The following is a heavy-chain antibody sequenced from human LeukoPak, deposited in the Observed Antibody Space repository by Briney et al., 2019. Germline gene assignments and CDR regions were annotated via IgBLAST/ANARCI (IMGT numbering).Heavy chain of an antibody. CDR3: ANLRDYVYLFDY. CDR2: ISGSGGST. V-gene: IGHV3-23*01. CDR1: GFTFSSYA. D-gene: IGHD4-17*01. J-gene: IGHJ4*02. Sequence: RPGGSLRLSCAASGFTFSSYAMSWVRQAPGKGLEWVSSISGSGGSTYYADSVEGRFTISRDNSDNALYLQMNSLRAEDTAVYYCANLRDYVYLFDYWGQGTLVTVSS.